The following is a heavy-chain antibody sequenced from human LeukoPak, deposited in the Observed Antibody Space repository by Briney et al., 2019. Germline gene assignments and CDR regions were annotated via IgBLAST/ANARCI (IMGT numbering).Heavy chain of an antibody. D-gene: IGHD2-2*01. J-gene: IGHJ3*02. CDR3: ARCVPAADTDAFDI. CDR2: IYTSGST. V-gene: IGHV4-4*07. Sequence: SETLSLTCTVSGGSISSYYWSWIRQPAGKGLEWIGRIYTSGSTNYNPSLKSRVTVSVDTSKNQFSLKLSSVTAADTAVYYCARCVPAADTDAFDIWGQGTMVTVSS. CDR1: GGSISSYY.